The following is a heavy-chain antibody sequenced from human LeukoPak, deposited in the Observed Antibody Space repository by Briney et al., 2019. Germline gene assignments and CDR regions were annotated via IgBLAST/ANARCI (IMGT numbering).Heavy chain of an antibody. CDR2: ISYDGSNK. CDR1: GFTFSSYG. J-gene: IGHJ5*02. Sequence: PGGSLRLSCAASGFTFSSYGMHWVRQAPGKGLEWVAVISYDGSNKYYADSVKGRFTISRDNSKNTLYLQMNSLRAEDTAVYYCAKDLGEMTTVTWNWFDPWGKGTLVTVSS. V-gene: IGHV3-30*18. D-gene: IGHD4-11*01. CDR3: AKDLGEMTTVTWNWFDP.